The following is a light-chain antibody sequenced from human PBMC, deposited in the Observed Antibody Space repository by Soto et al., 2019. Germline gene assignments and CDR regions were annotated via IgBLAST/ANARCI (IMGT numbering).Light chain of an antibody. CDR3: QQSHSIPYT. V-gene: IGKV1-39*01. Sequence: DIQMTQSPSSLSASVGDRVTITCRASQTISTYLNWYQLKPGKAPKLLIYAASRLQSGVPSRFSGSGSGTDFTLTISSLQPEDFATYYCQQSHSIPYTFGQGTKLEIK. J-gene: IGKJ2*01. CDR1: QTISTY. CDR2: AAS.